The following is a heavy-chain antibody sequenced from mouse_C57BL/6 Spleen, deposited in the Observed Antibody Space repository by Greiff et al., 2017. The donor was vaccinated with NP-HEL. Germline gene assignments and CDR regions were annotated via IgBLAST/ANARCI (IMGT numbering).Heavy chain of an antibody. CDR1: GYTFTSYW. Sequence: QVQLQQPGAELVMPGASVKLSCKASGYTFTSYWMHWVKQRPGQGLEWIGEIDPSDSYTNYNQKFKGKSTVTVDKSSSTAYRQLSSLTSEDSAVYYCARVTGAYFDYWGQGTTLTVSS. V-gene: IGHV1-69*01. D-gene: IGHD2-1*01. J-gene: IGHJ2*01. CDR2: IDPSDSYT. CDR3: ARVTGAYFDY.